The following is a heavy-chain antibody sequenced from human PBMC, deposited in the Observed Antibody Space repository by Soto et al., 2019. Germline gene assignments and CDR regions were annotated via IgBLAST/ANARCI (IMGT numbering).Heavy chain of an antibody. Sequence: WETLSLTCTVSGGSISSYYWSWIRQPPGKGLEWIGYIYYSGSTNYNPSLKSRVTISVDTSKNQFSLKLSSVTAADTAVYYCARKAAAGYNWFDPWGQGTLVTVSS. D-gene: IGHD6-13*01. CDR3: ARKAAAGYNWFDP. CDR2: IYYSGST. J-gene: IGHJ5*02. V-gene: IGHV4-59*01. CDR1: GGSISSYY.